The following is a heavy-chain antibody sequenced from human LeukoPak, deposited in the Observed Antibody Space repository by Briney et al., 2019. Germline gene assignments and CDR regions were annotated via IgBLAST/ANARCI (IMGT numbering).Heavy chain of an antibody. Sequence: SETLSLTCTVSGYSISSGYYWGWIRQPPGKGLEWIGSIYHSGSTYYSPSLKSRVTISVDTSKNQFSLKLSSVTAADTAVYYCARDLGGYSDGSYYYYMDVWGKGTTVTVSS. CDR1: GYSISSGYY. D-gene: IGHD5-18*01. CDR3: ARDLGGYSDGSYYYYMDV. V-gene: IGHV4-38-2*02. CDR2: IYHSGST. J-gene: IGHJ6*03.